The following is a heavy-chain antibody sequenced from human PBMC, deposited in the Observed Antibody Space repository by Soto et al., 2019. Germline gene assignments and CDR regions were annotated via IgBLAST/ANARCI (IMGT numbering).Heavy chain of an antibody. V-gene: IGHV3-7*05. CDR3: AREGGVGASYYYGMDV. J-gene: IGHJ6*02. CDR1: GFIFTNYW. D-gene: IGHD1-26*01. CDR2: IKYDGNEK. Sequence: GGSLRLSCAASGFIFTNYWMSWVRQAPGKGLEWVAIIKYDGNEKYYVDTVKGRFTISRDNAKNSVYLKMSSLRAEDTSVYYCAREGGVGASYYYGMDVWGQGTTVTVSS.